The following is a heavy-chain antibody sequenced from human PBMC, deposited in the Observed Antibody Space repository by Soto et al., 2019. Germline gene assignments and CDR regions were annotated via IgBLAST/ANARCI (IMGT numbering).Heavy chain of an antibody. V-gene: IGHV3-33*01. CDR1: GFTFSSYG. Sequence: QVQLVESGGGVVQPGRSLRLSCAASGFTFSSYGMHWVRQAPGKGLEWVAVIWYDGSNKYYADSVKGRFTISRDNSKNTLYLQMTSLRAEDTAVYYWARDYYGDYVGWFDPWGQGTLVTVSS. D-gene: IGHD4-17*01. CDR3: ARDYYGDYVGWFDP. CDR2: IWYDGSNK. J-gene: IGHJ5*02.